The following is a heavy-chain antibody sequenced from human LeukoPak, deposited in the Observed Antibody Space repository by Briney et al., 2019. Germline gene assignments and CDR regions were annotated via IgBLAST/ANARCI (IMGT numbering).Heavy chain of an antibody. V-gene: IGHV1-8*01. CDR1: GYTFTGYD. CDR3: ARGGYCSSTSCYTFIDY. J-gene: IGHJ4*02. Sequence: ASVKVSCKASGYTFTGYDINWVRQATGQGLEWMGWMNPNSGNTGYAQKFQGRVTMTRNTSISTAYMELSSLRSEDTAVYYCARGGYCSSTSCYTFIDYWGQGTLVTVSS. D-gene: IGHD2-2*02. CDR2: MNPNSGNT.